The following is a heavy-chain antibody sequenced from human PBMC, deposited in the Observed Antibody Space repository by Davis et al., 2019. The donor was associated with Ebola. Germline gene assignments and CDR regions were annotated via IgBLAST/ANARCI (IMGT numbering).Heavy chain of an antibody. CDR1: GYTFTNYD. J-gene: IGHJ6*02. D-gene: IGHD2-8*01. Sequence: ASVKVSCKTSGYTFTNYDINSVRLATGHGLEWMGWLNPNSGNTDSTHKFQGRLTMTKNISIGTAYMELSTLTSEDTAVYYCATCTGHYYYYGMDVWGQGTTVTVSS. CDR3: ATCTGHYYYYGMDV. V-gene: IGHV1-8*01. CDR2: LNPNSGNT.